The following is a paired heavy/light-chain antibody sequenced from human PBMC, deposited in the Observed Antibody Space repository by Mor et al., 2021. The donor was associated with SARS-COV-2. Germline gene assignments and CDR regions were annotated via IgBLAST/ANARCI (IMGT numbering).Heavy chain of an antibody. V-gene: IGHV3-30-3*01. CDR3: ARVYYNHRDPYNRYYYYGMDV. CDR2: ISNDGSTS. CDR1: EFNFYPFA. J-gene: IGHJ6*02. D-gene: IGHD3-10*01. Sequence: QDRLAQSGGGVVQPGGSLRLSCVAYEFNFYPFALHWVRQAPGKGLEWVALISNDGSTSYYADSVRGRFTISRDNSMNTLYLQMNSLRVEDTAIFYCARVYYNHRDPYNRYYYYGMDVWGPGTTVTVTS.
Light chain of an antibody. CDR1: NSDIGGYNY. V-gene: IGLV2-14*03. Sequence: QSALTQPASVSGSPGQSVTISCTGTNSDIGGYNYVSWYQHHPDTAPRLIIFNVDHRPSGVSSRFTGSQSGNTASLTISGLQAEDEAEYYCSSYRNDDIVRVFGTGTKVTV. CDR3: SSYRNDDIVRV. CDR2: NVD. J-gene: IGLJ1*01.